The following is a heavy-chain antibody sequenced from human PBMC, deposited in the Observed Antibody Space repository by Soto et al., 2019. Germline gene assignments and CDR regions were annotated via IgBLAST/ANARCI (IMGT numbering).Heavy chain of an antibody. CDR1: GFTFSSYA. CDR3: AKTHYYDSSGYYLLDAFDI. Sequence: EVQLLESGRGLVQPGGSLRLSCAASGFTFSSYAMSWVRQAPGKGLEWVSAISGSGGSTYYADSVKGRFTISRDNSKNTLYLQMNSLRAEDTAVYYCAKTHYYDSSGYYLLDAFDIWGQGTMVTVSS. D-gene: IGHD3-22*01. CDR2: ISGSGGST. V-gene: IGHV3-23*01. J-gene: IGHJ3*02.